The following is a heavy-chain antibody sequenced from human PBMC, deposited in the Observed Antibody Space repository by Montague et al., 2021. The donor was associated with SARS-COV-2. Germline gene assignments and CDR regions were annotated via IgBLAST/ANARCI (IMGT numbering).Heavy chain of an antibody. V-gene: IGHV1-2*02. CDR1: GYTFTGYY. D-gene: IGHD1-20*01. CDR3: ARDLTPITGSVDAFDI. Sequence: SVKVSCKASGYTFTGYYMHWVRQAPGQGLEWMGWINPNSGGTNYAQKFQGGVTMTRDTSISTAYMELSRLRSDDTAVYYCARDLTPITGSVDAFDIWGQGIMVTVSS. J-gene: IGHJ3*02. CDR2: INPNSGGT.